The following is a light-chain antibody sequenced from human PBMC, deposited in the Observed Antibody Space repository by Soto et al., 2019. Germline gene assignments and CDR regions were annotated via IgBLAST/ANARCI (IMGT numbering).Light chain of an antibody. Sequence: EVILTQSPATLSFSLVDRATLSFRASQGISDYLAWYQQKPGQAPRLLIYEASKRATGIPARFSGSGSGTDFTLTISSLEPEDFAVYYCQQCGNWPLTFGGGTKVDIK. CDR3: QQCGNWPLT. V-gene: IGKV3-11*01. J-gene: IGKJ4*01. CDR2: EAS. CDR1: QGISDY.